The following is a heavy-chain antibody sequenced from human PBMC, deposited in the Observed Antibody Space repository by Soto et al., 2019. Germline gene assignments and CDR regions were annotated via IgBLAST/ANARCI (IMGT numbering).Heavy chain of an antibody. V-gene: IGHV1-18*01. CDR2: ISAYNGNT. Sequence: ASVKVSCKASGYTFTSYGISWVRQAPGQGLEWMGWISAYNGNTNYAQKFQGRVTITADKSTSTAYMELSSLRSEDTAVYYCARDLPLSGGSPSWGQGTLVTVS. J-gene: IGHJ1*01. CDR3: ARDLPLSGGSPS. CDR1: GYTFTSYG. D-gene: IGHD2-15*01.